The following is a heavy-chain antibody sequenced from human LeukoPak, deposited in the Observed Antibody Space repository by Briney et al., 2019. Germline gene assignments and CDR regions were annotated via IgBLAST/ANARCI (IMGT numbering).Heavy chain of an antibody. D-gene: IGHD6-13*01. V-gene: IGHV3-23*01. J-gene: IGHJ4*02. Sequence: GRFTISRDNSKNTVYLLMNSLRAEDTAVYYCAKSSGGPPAAGCDYWGQGTLVTVSS. CDR3: AKSSGGPPAAGCDY.